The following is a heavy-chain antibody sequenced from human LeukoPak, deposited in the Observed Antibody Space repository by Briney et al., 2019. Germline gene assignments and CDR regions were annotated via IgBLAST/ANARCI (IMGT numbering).Heavy chain of an antibody. CDR1: GFTFSSYA. D-gene: IGHD3-9*01. CDR2: ISGSGGST. CDR3: AKGTKYYDILTGYQHYGMDV. Sequence: GGSLRLSCAASGFTFSSYAMSWVRQAPGKGLEWVSAISGSGGSTYYADSVKGRFTISRGNSKNTLYLQMNSLRAEDTAVYYCAKGTKYYDILTGYQHYGMDVWGKGTTVTVSS. V-gene: IGHV3-23*01. J-gene: IGHJ6*04.